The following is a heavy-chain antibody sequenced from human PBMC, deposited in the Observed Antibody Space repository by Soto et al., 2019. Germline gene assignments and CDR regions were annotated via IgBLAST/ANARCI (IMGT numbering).Heavy chain of an antibody. J-gene: IGHJ4*02. D-gene: IGHD3-22*01. CDR2: ISRTGGST. CDR3: AKDLRDTSGYYYYIDY. Sequence: PVGSLRLSCEASGFTFSGYGMHWVRQAPGKVLERVSAISRTGGSTYYADSVKGRFTISRDTSKNTLFLQMNSLRAEDTAVYYCAKDLRDTSGYYYYIDYWGQGTLVTVS. V-gene: IGHV3-23*01. CDR1: GFTFSGYG.